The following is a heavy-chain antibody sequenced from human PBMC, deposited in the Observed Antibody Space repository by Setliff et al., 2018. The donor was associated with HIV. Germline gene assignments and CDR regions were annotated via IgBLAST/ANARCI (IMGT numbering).Heavy chain of an antibody. D-gene: IGHD1-1*01. J-gene: IGHJ4*02. V-gene: IGHV4-34*01. CDR3: ARRGWNAYKAFDY. CDR2: INHSGTT. CDR1: GESVSGYS. Sequence: SETLSLTCGVYGESVSGYSWNWIRQPPGKGLEWIGEINHSGTTNNSPSLKSRVTISVDTPKNHLSLNLTSVTAADTAVYYCARRGWNAYKAFDYWGQGTLVTVSS.